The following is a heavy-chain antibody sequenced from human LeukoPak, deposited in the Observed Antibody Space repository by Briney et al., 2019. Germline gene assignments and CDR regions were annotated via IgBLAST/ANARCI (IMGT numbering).Heavy chain of an antibody. D-gene: IGHD2-15*01. Sequence: GGSLRLSCAASGFTFTSFAMSWVRQAPGKGLEWVVGISGSGGSTYFADSVKGRFTISRDNSKNTLYLQMNSLRAEDTAVYYCTKDPSVVVVAAPNFDYWGQGTLVTVSS. V-gene: IGHV3-23*01. CDR2: ISGSGGST. CDR3: TKDPSVVVVAAPNFDY. CDR1: GFTFTSFA. J-gene: IGHJ4*02.